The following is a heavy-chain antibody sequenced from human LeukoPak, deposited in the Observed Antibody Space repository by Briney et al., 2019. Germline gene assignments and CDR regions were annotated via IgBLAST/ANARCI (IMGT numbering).Heavy chain of an antibody. D-gene: IGHD6-19*01. CDR3: ARDQGRDSSGWAGYYYYYGMDV. J-gene: IGHJ6*02. Sequence: NPSETLSLTCTVSGGSISSYYWSWIRQPPGKGLEWIGYIYYSGSTNYNPPLKSRVTISVDASKNQFSLKLSSVTAADTAVYYCARDQGRDSSGWAGYYYYYGMDVWGQGTTVTVSS. CDR1: GGSISSYY. CDR2: IYYSGST. V-gene: IGHV4-59*01.